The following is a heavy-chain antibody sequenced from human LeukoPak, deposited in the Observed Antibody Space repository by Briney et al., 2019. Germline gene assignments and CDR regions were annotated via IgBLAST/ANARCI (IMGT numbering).Heavy chain of an antibody. D-gene: IGHD3-3*01. CDR3: ARHRPSYDFWSGDPQYYFDY. J-gene: IGHJ4*02. CDR1: GGSLSSYY. CDR2: IYYSGST. V-gene: IGHV4-59*08. Sequence: SETLSLTCTVSGGSLSSYYWSWIRQPPGKGLEWIGYIYYSGSTNYNPSLKSRVTISVDTSKNQFSLKLSSVTAADTAVYYCARHRPSYDFWSGDPQYYFDYWGQGTLVTVSS.